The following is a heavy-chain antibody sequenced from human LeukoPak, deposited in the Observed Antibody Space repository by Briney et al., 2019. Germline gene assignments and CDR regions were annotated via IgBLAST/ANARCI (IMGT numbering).Heavy chain of an antibody. J-gene: IGHJ6*02. CDR1: GGTFSSYA. D-gene: IGHD3-10*01. CDR3: AREGSGTYYYGMDV. CDR2: IIPIFGTA. V-gene: IGHV1-69*13. Sequence: GASVKVSCKASGGTFSSYAISWVRQAPGQGLEWMGGIIPIFGTANYAQKFQGRVTITADESTSTAYMELSSLRSEDTAVYYCAREGSGTYYYGMDVWGQGTTVTVSS.